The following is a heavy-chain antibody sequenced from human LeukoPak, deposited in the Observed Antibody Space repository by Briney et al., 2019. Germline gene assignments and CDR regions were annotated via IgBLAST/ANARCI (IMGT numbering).Heavy chain of an antibody. D-gene: IGHD2-2*01. J-gene: IGHJ4*02. Sequence: AGGSLRLSCTASGFTFGDYAMSWVRQAPGKGVEGVGFMRSKAYGGTTEYAPSVKGRFTISRDDSKRIAYLQMNSLKTEDTAVYYCTRFTQLLAAGIDYWGQGTLVTVSS. CDR2: MRSKAYGGTT. CDR3: TRFTQLLAAGIDY. CDR1: GFTFGDYA. V-gene: IGHV3-49*04.